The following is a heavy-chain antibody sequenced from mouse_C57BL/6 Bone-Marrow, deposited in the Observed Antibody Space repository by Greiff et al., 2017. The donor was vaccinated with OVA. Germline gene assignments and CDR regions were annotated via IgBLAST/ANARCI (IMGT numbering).Heavy chain of an antibody. D-gene: IGHD4-1*01. V-gene: IGHV1-82*01. CDR2: IYPGDGDT. CDR1: GYAFSSSW. J-gene: IGHJ2*01. Sequence: VQGVESGPELVKPGASVKISCKASGYAFSSSWMNWVKQRPGQGLEWIGRIYPGDGDTNYNGKFKGKATLTADKSSSTAYMQLSSLTSEDSAVYFCAKTGPFDYWGQGTTLTVSS. CDR3: AKTGPFDY.